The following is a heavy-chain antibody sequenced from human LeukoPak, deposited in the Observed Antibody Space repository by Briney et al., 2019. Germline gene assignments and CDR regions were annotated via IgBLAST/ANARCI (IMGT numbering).Heavy chain of an antibody. CDR1: GGSFSGYY. D-gene: IGHD3-10*01. CDR3: ARRIGRNYYGSGSYNYYMDV. Sequence: SETLSLTCAVYGGSFSGYYWSWIRQPPGKGLEWIGEINHSGSTNYNPSLKSRVTISVDTSKNQFSLKLSSVTAADTAVYYCARRIGRNYYGSGSYNYYMDVWGKGTTVTISS. CDR2: INHSGST. J-gene: IGHJ6*03. V-gene: IGHV4-34*01.